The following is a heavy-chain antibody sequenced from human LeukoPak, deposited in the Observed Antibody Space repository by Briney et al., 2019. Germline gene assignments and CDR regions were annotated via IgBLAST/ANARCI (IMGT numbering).Heavy chain of an antibody. D-gene: IGHD5-18*01. J-gene: IGHJ6*03. CDR2: INPNSGGT. Sequence: GASVKVSCNASGYTFTGYYMHWVRQAPGQGLEWMGWINPNSGGTNYAQKFQGRVTMTRDTSISTAYMELSRLRSDDTAVYYCARVRGYSYGYYYYYMDVWGKGTTVTVSS. CDR3: ARVRGYSYGYYYYYMDV. V-gene: IGHV1-2*02. CDR1: GYTFTGYY.